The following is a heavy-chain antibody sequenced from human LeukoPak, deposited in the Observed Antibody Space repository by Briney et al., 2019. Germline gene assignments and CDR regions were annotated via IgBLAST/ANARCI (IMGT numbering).Heavy chain of an antibody. V-gene: IGHV3-33*01. J-gene: IGHJ4*02. CDR3: ARDGPAGDHGVTTYYFDY. CDR1: GFSFRNYG. CDR2: IWYDGSNK. D-gene: IGHD4-17*01. Sequence: PGTSLRLSCEVSGFSFRNYGMHWVRQAPGKGLKWVAVIWYDGSNKYYADSVKGRFTISRDNSKNTLYLQMNSLRVEDTDVYYCARDGPAGDHGVTTYYFDYWGQGTLVTVSS.